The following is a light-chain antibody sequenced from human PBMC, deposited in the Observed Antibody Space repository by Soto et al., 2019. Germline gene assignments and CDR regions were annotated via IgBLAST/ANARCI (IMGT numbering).Light chain of an antibody. Sequence: QSVLTQPASVSGSPGQSITISCTGTNSDVGGYNFVSWYQQHPDKAPKVIIYEGSKRPSGVSNRFSGSKSRNTASLTISGLQAEDEADYYCCSYAGSSTYVFGTGTKVTVL. V-gene: IGLV2-23*01. CDR3: CSYAGSSTYV. CDR1: NSDVGGYNF. CDR2: EGS. J-gene: IGLJ1*01.